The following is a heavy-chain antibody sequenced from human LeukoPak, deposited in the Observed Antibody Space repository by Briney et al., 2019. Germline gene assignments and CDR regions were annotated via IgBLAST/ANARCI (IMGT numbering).Heavy chain of an antibody. CDR2: IIPILGIA. V-gene: IGHV1-69*04. CDR3: ARDFVLRVPQEYYDILTVTYDYYYYGMDV. CDR1: GGTFSSYA. Sequence: SVKVSCKASGGTFSSYAISWVRQAPGRGLEWMGRIIPILGIANYAQKFQGRVTITADKSTSTAYMELSSLRSEDTAVYYCARDFVLRVPQEYYDILTVTYDYYYYGMDVWGQGTTVTVSS. D-gene: IGHD3-9*01. J-gene: IGHJ6*02.